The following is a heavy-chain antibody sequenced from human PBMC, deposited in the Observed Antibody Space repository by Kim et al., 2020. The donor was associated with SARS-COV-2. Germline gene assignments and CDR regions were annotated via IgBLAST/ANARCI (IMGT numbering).Heavy chain of an antibody. Sequence: SETLSLTCTVSGGSISSYYWSWIRQPPGKGLEWIGYIYYSGSTNYNPSLKSRVTISVDTSKNQFSLKLSSVTAADTAVYYCARVGENGDYEVWGQGTLVTVSS. J-gene: IGHJ4*02. V-gene: IGHV4-59*01. CDR3: ARVGENGDYEV. CDR1: GGSISSYY. CDR2: IYYSGST. D-gene: IGHD4-17*01.